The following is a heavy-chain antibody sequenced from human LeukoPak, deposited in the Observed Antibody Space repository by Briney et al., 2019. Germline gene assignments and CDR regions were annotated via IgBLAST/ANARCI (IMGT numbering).Heavy chain of an antibody. D-gene: IGHD3-9*01. V-gene: IGHV3-49*04. CDR3: TRGGDILTGYYSGAQSIDY. Sequence: PGGSLRLSCTASGFTFGDYAMSWVRQAPGKGLEWVGFIRSKAYGGTTEYAASVKGRFTISRDDSKSIAYLQMNSLKTEDTAVYYCTRGGDILTGYYSGAQSIDYWGQGTLVTVSS. J-gene: IGHJ4*02. CDR2: IRSKAYGGTT. CDR1: GFTFGDYA.